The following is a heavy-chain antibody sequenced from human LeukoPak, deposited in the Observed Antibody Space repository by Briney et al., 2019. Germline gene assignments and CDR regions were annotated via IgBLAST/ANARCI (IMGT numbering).Heavy chain of an antibody. CDR3: ARSANDYGYNYFDY. J-gene: IGHJ4*02. CDR1: GYTFTSYT. V-gene: IGHV7-4-1*01. CDR2: LNTNTGNP. Sequence: ASVKVSCKASGYTFTSYTMNWERQAPGQGLEWMGWLNTNTGNPTYAQGFTGRFVFSLDTSVSTAYLQIAGLKAEDTAVYYCARSANDYGYNYFDYWGQGTLVAVSS. D-gene: IGHD5-24*01.